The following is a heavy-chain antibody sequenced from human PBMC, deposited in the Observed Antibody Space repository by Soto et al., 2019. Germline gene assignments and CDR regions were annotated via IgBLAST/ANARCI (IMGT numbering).Heavy chain of an antibody. CDR1: GGSIISYY. V-gene: IGHV4-4*07. Sequence: PSETLSLTCPFSGGSIISYYWSWIRQPAGKGLEWIGRIYTSGSTNYNPSLKSRVTMSVDTSKNQFSLKLSSVTAADTAVYYCARDRGIYDSSGYIWFDPWGQGTLVTVSS. CDR3: ARDRGIYDSSGYIWFDP. D-gene: IGHD3-22*01. CDR2: IYTSGST. J-gene: IGHJ5*02.